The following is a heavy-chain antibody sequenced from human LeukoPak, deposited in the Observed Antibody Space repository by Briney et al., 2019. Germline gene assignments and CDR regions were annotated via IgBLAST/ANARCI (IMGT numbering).Heavy chain of an antibody. CDR2: INAGNGIT. Sequence: ASVKVSCRASGYTFTSYAMHWVRQAPGQRLEWMGWINAGNGITKYSQKFQGRVTITRDTSASTAYMELSSLRSEDTAVYYCARDRSGDTAMVSGFDPWGQGTLVTVSS. CDR1: GYTFTSYA. J-gene: IGHJ5*02. CDR3: ARDRSGDTAMVSGFDP. D-gene: IGHD5-18*01. V-gene: IGHV1-3*01.